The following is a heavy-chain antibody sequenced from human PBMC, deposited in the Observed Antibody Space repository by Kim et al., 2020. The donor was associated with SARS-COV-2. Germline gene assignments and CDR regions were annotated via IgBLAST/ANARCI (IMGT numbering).Heavy chain of an antibody. CDR2: INTNTGNP. CDR3: ARDYSNTNPYCYYNMDV. J-gene: IGHJ6*03. D-gene: IGHD6-13*01. V-gene: IGHV7-4-1*02. CDR1: GYTFTRYA. Sequence: ASVKVSCKASGYTFTRYAMNWVRQAPGQGLEWMGWINTNTGNPTYAQGFTGRFVFSLDTSVSTAYLQISSLKAEDTAVYYCARDYSNTNPYCYYNMDVWGKGTTVTVSS.